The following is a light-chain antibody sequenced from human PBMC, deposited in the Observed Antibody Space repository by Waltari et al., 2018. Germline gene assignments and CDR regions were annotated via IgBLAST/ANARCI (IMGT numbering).Light chain of an antibody. J-gene: IGLJ3*02. CDR3: QVWDTSSDDRV. Sequence: SYDLTQPPSVSVSPGQPARITCGGNNLRTRNVHWFQQTPPLAPVMIIYHDNVRPSTIPERFSGSKSGNTATLTIYGVEAGDEADYYCQVWDTSSDDRVFGGGTRLTVL. CDR1: NLRTRN. V-gene: IGLV3-21*01. CDR2: HDN.